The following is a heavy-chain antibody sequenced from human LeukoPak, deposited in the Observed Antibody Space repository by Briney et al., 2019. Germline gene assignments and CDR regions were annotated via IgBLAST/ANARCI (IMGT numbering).Heavy chain of an antibody. CDR3: ARANFLYCSSSTCLFGY. CDR1: GYTFTDYY. V-gene: IGHV1-2*02. D-gene: IGHD2-2*01. CDR2: INPSDGDT. Sequence: ASVKVSCKASGYTFTDYYMHWVRQAPGQGFEWMGWINPSDGDTNYAQKFQGRVTMTRDTSISTAHMEVSRLRSDDTAVYYCARANFLYCSSSTCLFGYWGQGTLVTVSS. J-gene: IGHJ4*02.